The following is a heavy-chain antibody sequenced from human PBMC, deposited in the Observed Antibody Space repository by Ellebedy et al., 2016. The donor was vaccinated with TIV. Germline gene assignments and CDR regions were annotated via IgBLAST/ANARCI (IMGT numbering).Heavy chain of an antibody. D-gene: IGHD2-15*01. CDR2: IRESGGRT. CDR3: ARSPGGGTDDY. CDR1: GFTFSTYA. V-gene: IGHV3-23*01. J-gene: IGHJ4*02. Sequence: GGSLRLXCAASGFTFSTYAMSWVRQAPGKGLEWVSSIRESGGRTEYADSVKGRFTISRDNAKNTVSLQMNSLRAEDTAVYYCARSPGGGTDDYWGQGTLVTVSS.